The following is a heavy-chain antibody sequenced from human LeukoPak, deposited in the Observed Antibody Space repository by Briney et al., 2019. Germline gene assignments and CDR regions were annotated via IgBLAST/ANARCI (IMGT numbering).Heavy chain of an antibody. V-gene: IGHV3-21*01. Sequence: GGSLRLSCAASGFTFSSYSMNWVRQAPGKGLEWVSSISSSSSYIYYADSVKGRFTISRDNAKNSLYLQMNRLRAEDTAVYYCARVRELIAVAGIGYWGQGTLVTVSS. J-gene: IGHJ4*02. CDR2: ISSSSSYI. CDR3: ARVRELIAVAGIGY. D-gene: IGHD6-19*01. CDR1: GFTFSSYS.